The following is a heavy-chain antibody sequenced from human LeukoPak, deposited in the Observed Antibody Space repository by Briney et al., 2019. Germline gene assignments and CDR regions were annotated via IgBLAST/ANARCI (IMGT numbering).Heavy chain of an antibody. CDR1: GYSISSSNY. CDR2: IYYSGSI. Sequence: SDTLSLTCAVSGYSISSSNYWAWIRQPPGKGLEWIGHIYYSGSIYYNPSLKSRVTTSVDTSKNQFSLKLSSVTAVDTAVYYCARKATTGPTKAAFDIWGQGTMVTVSS. CDR3: ARKATTGPTKAAFDI. V-gene: IGHV4-28*05. J-gene: IGHJ3*02. D-gene: IGHD4-17*01.